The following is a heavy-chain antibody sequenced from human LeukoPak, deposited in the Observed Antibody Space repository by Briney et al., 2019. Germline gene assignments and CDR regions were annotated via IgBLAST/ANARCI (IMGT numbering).Heavy chain of an antibody. D-gene: IGHD6-13*01. J-gene: IGHJ5*02. CDR2: INHSGST. V-gene: IGHV4-34*01. CDR1: GGSFSGYY. Sequence: PSETLSLTCAVYGGSFSGYYWSWIRQPPGKGLEWIGEINHSGSTNYNPSLKSRVTISVDTSKNQFSLKLSSVTAADTAVYYCARKRSSWYSVPTQPTHNWFDPWGQGTLVTVSS. CDR3: ARKRSSWYSVPTQPTHNWFDP.